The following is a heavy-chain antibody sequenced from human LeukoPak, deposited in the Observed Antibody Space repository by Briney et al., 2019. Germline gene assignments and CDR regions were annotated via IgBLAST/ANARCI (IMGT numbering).Heavy chain of an antibody. J-gene: IGHJ6*03. CDR1: GFTFSSYE. V-gene: IGHV3-21*01. D-gene: IGHD3-10*01. CDR3: ARVRGSGSYLDYYYYMDV. CDR2: ISSSSSYI. Sequence: PGGSLRLSCAASGFTFSSYEMNWVRRAPGKGLEWVSSISSSSSYIYYADSVKGRFTISRDNAKNSLYLQMNSLRAEDTAVYYCARVRGSGSYLDYYYYMDVWGKGTTVTVSS.